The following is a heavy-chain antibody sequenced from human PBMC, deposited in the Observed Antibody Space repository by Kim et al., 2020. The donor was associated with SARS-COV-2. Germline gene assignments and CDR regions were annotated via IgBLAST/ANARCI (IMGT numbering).Heavy chain of an antibody. Sequence: SETLSLTCTVSGGSVSSGSYYWSWIRQPPGKGLEWIGYIYYSGSTNYNPSLKSRVTISVDTSKNQFSLKLSSVTAADTAVYYCARNGGYDHRPYCGGDCYSNGFDPWGQGTLVSVSS. D-gene: IGHD2-21*02. J-gene: IGHJ5*02. CDR1: GGSVSSGSYY. CDR3: ARNGGYDHRPYCGGDCYSNGFDP. V-gene: IGHV4-61*01. CDR2: IYYSGST.